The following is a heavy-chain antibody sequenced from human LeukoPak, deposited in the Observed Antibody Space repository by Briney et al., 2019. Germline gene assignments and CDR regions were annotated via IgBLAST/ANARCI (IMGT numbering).Heavy chain of an antibody. CDR1: GFTFSAYG. Sequence: PGGSLRLSCAASGFTFSAYGMHWVRQAPGKGLEWVANIKQDGSEKYYVDSVKGRFTISRDNAKNSLYLQMNSLRAEDTAVYYCARDQLLFDYWGQGTLVTVSS. D-gene: IGHD2-2*01. CDR2: IKQDGSEK. V-gene: IGHV3-7*01. CDR3: ARDQLLFDY. J-gene: IGHJ4*02.